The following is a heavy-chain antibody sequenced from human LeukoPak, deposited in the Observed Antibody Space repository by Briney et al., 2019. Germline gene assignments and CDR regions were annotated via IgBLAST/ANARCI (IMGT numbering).Heavy chain of an antibody. Sequence: KPSETLSLTCAVSGYSISSGYYWGCIRQPPGKGQEWIGSIHHSGNTYYKPSLKSRVTISVDTSKNQFSLKLSSVTAAGTAVYYCARSVRCSSNICNRFYADYWGDGTLVTASS. D-gene: IGHD2-2*01. CDR1: GYSISSGYY. CDR3: ARSVRCSSNICNRFYADY. V-gene: IGHV4-38-2*01. CDR2: IHHSGNT. J-gene: IGHJ4*01.